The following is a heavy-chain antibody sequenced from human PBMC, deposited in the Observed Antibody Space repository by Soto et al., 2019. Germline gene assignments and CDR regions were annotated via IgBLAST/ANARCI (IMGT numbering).Heavy chain of an antibody. CDR3: AKALDGIDDYFYAMGV. Sequence: EEQLLESGGGLVQPGGSLRLSCAGSGFIFGHYAMTWVRQAPGKGLEWISAISGRGDSTYYADAVKGRFTISRDNSKNTLYLQMNSLRVEDTAVYYCAKALDGIDDYFYAMGVW. CDR2: ISGRGDST. J-gene: IGHJ6*01. D-gene: IGHD1-1*01. CDR1: GFIFGHYA. V-gene: IGHV3-23*01.